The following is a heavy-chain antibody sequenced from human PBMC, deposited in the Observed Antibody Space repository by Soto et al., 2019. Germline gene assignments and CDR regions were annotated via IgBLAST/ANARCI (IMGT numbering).Heavy chain of an antibody. CDR1: GFTFGDYA. Sequence: PGGSLRLSCKGSGFTFGDYALNWFRQSPGKGLEWVGFIRSKVYGGTADYAASVKGRFTISRDDSKSIAYLQMNSLKTDDTAVYYCTRDGVQIIDFYYVYYGLDVWGPGTTVTVSS. D-gene: IGHD3-16*01. CDR3: TRDGVQIIDFYYVYYGLDV. V-gene: IGHV3-49*03. J-gene: IGHJ6*02. CDR2: IRSKVYGGTA.